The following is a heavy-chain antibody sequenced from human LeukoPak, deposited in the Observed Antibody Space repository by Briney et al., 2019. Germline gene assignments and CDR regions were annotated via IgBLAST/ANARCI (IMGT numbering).Heavy chain of an antibody. CDR2: MNPNSGNT. CDR3: ARAEWGSSWYRVGDY. CDR1: GYTFTSYD. D-gene: IGHD6-13*01. J-gene: IGHJ4*02. V-gene: IGHV1-8*01. Sequence: ASVKVSCKASGYTFTSYDINWVRQATGHGLEWMGWMNPNSGNTGYAQEFQGRVTMTRNTSISTAYMELSSLRSEDTAVYYCARAEWGSSWYRVGDYWGQGTLVTVSS.